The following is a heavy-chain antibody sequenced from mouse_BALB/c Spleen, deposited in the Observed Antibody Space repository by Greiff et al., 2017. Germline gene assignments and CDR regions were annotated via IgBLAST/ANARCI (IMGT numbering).Heavy chain of an antibody. J-gene: IGHJ4*01. D-gene: IGHD2-4*01. CDR1: GFTFSSYY. Sequence: EVQLVESGGGLVKLGGSLKLSCAASGFTFSSYYMSWVRQTPEKRLELVAAINSNGGSTYYPDTVKGRFTISRDNAKNTLYLQMSSLKSEDTALYYCARHPIYYDYSGAMDYWGQGTSVTVSS. CDR3: ARHPIYYDYSGAMDY. V-gene: IGHV5-6-2*01. CDR2: INSNGGST.